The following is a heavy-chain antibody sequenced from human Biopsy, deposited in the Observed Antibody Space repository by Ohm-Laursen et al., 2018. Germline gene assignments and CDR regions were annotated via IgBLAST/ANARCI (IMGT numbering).Heavy chain of an antibody. D-gene: IGHD3-3*01. CDR2: IYYSGNT. J-gene: IGHJ4*02. Sequence: SETLSLTCTVSGGSISDSTYHWGWIRQSPGKGLEWIGNIYYSGNTDYSPSLKSRVTISVDTSNNQFSLKLRLVTAADTAVYYCARQVDFWSGYVDYWGQGTLVAVSS. CDR3: ARQVDFWSGYVDY. CDR1: GGSISDSTYH. V-gene: IGHV4-39*01.